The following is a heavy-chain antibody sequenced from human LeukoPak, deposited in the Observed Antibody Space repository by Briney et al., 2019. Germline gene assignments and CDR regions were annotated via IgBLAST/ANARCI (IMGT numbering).Heavy chain of an antibody. CDR3: AKVIVVVPAAIGSRPDAFDI. CDR2: ISGSGGST. D-gene: IGHD2-2*01. CDR1: GFAFSSYA. J-gene: IGHJ3*02. Sequence: GGSLRLSCAASGFAFSSYAMSWVRQAPGKGLEWVSAISGSGGSTYYADSVKGRFTISRDNSKNTLYLQMNSLRAEDTAVYYCAKVIVVVPAAIGSRPDAFDIWGQGTMVTVSS. V-gene: IGHV3-23*01.